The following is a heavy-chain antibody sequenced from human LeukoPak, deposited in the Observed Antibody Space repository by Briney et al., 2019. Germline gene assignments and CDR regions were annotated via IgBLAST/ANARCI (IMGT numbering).Heavy chain of an antibody. CDR3: ARNYYAFGAFDI. CDR1: GFTFDDYG. J-gene: IGHJ4*02. Sequence: GSLRLSCAASGFTFDDYGMSWVRQAPGKGLEWVSGINWNGGSTGYADSVKGRFTISRDNAKNSLYLQMNSLRAEDTAVYYCARNYYAFGAFDIWGQGTLVTVSS. CDR2: INWNGGST. D-gene: IGHD1-26*01. V-gene: IGHV3-20*04.